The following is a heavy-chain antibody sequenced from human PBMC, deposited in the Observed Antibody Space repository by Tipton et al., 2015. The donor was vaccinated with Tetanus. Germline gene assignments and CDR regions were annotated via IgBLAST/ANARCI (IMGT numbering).Heavy chain of an antibody. CDR2: ILYTGST. V-gene: IGHV4-31*03. CDR3: ARGSHFWFDY. CDR1: GDSISSGGYY. J-gene: IGHJ4*02. Sequence: TLSLTCTVSGDSISSGGYYWSWIRQHPGKGLEWIGYILYTGSTYHNPSLKSRLTISVDTSKNQFSLNLSSVTAADTAVYFCARGSHFWFDYWGQGTLVTVSS.